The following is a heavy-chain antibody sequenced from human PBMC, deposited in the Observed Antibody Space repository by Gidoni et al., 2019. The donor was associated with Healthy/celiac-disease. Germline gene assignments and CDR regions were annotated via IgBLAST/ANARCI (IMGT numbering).Heavy chain of an antibody. CDR1: GFTFSSYG. D-gene: IGHD2-15*01. J-gene: IGHJ4*02. V-gene: IGHV3-30*18. CDR2: ISYDGSNK. CDR3: AKCNEKGSGGSCYSGGVDY. Sequence: QVQLVESGGGVVQPGRSLRLSCAASGFTFSSYGMHWVRQAPGKGLEWVAVISYDGSNKYYADSVKGRFTISRDNSKNTLYLQMNSLRAEDTAVYYCAKCNEKGSGGSCYSGGVDYWGQGTLVTVSS.